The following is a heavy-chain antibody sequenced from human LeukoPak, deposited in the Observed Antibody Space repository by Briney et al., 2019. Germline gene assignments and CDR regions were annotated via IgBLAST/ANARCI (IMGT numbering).Heavy chain of an antibody. D-gene: IGHD3-22*01. CDR3: AKGGYYYDSSGYHDAFDI. CDR1: GFTFSSYA. J-gene: IGHJ3*02. Sequence: GGSLRLSCAASGFTFSSYAMSWVRQAPGKGLEWVSAINGSGGSTYYADSVKGRFTISRDNSKNTLYLQMNSLRAEDTAVYYCAKGGYYYDSSGYHDAFDIWGQGTMVTVSS. V-gene: IGHV3-23*01. CDR2: INGSGGST.